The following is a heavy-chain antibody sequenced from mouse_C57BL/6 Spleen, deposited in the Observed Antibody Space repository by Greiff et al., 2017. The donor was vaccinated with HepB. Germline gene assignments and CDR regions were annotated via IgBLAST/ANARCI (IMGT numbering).Heavy chain of an antibody. Sequence: EVQLVESGGGLVKPGGSLKLSCAASGFTFSSYAMSWVRQTPEKRLEWVATISDGGSYTYYPDNVKGRFTISRDNAKNNLYLQMSHLKSEDTAMYYCARGGTYYSNYLDYWGQGTTLTVSS. CDR3: ARGGTYYSNYLDY. CDR1: GFTFSSYA. D-gene: IGHD2-5*01. J-gene: IGHJ2*01. CDR2: ISDGGSYT. V-gene: IGHV5-4*01.